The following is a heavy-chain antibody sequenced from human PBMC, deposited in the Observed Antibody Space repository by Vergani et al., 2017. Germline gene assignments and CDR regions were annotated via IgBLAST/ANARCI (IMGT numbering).Heavy chain of an antibody. D-gene: IGHD1-14*01. CDR3: ARXGRIDAEGTELDY. CDR1: GFRFREHG. J-gene: IGHJ4*02. CDR2: VNPEGTNT. Sequence: EVQLLESGGGSVQPGESLRLSCVASGFRFREHGMNWVRQAPGKGLEWVSRVNPEGTNTPYADSVKGRFTISRDNAKNMMYLQLNSLRDEDTAVYYCARXGRIDAEGTELDYWGQGTLVTVSS. V-gene: IGHV3-74*01.